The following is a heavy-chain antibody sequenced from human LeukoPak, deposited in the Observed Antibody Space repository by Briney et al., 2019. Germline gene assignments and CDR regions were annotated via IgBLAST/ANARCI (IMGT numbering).Heavy chain of an antibody. V-gene: IGHV3-23*01. CDR2: ISGSGGST. Sequence: GGSLRLSCAASGFTFSSYAMSWVRQAPGKGLEWVSAISGSGGSTYYADSVKGRFTISRDNSKNTLYLQMNSLRAEDTAVYYCAKVRTSYYDFWSGYYGHNWFDPWGQGTLVTVSS. D-gene: IGHD3-3*01. CDR3: AKVRTSYYDFWSGYYGHNWFDP. CDR1: GFTFSSYA. J-gene: IGHJ5*02.